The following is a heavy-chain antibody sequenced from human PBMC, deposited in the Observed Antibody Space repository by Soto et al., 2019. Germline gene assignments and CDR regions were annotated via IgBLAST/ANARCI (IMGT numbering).Heavy chain of an antibody. CDR3: ARDPHEFWNSLFFDP. CDR2: ISAYNGQT. J-gene: IGHJ5*02. V-gene: IGHV1-18*01. D-gene: IGHD3-3*01. Sequence: ASVKVSCKASGYPFDTYGINWVRQAPGQRPEWMGWISAYNGQTDYAQNFQGRVTMATDTSTNTAYMELRNLRSDDTAVYYCARDPHEFWNSLFFDPWGPGTLVTVSS. CDR1: GYPFDTYG.